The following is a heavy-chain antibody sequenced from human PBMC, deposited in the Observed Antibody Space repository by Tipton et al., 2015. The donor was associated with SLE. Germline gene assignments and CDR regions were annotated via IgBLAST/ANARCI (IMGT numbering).Heavy chain of an antibody. J-gene: IGHJ4*02. Sequence: TLSLTCSVSGGSITTYYWSWIRQPPGKGLEWIGCISHDGTTNYNPSLRGRVTISVGSSDNRLSLQLTSVTAADTAMYYCARDSYDYGDYALDNWGQGTLVIVSS. CDR1: GGSITTYY. V-gene: IGHV4-59*01. CDR3: ARDSYDYGDYALDN. CDR2: ISHDGTT. D-gene: IGHD4-17*01.